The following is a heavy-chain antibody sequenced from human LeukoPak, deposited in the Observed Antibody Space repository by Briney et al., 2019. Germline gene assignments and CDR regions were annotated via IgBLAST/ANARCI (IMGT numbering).Heavy chain of an antibody. CDR3: ARDPAPATGAFDI. V-gene: IGHV3-53*01. J-gene: IGHJ3*02. Sequence: PGRSLRLSCAASGFTFDDYAMHWVRQAPGKGLEWVSVIFNSGDTYYADSVKGRFTISRDTSKNALYLQMNSLRVDDTAVYYCARDPAPATGAFDIWGQGTMVIIS. CDR2: IFNSGDT. D-gene: IGHD1-1*01. CDR1: GFTFDDYA.